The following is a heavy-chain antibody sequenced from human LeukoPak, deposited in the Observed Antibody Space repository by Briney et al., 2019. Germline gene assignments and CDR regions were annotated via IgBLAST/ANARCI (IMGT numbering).Heavy chain of an antibody. J-gene: IGHJ4*02. CDR1: GGSISSYY. Sequence: SETLSLTCTVSGGSISSYYWSWIRQPPGKGLEWIGYIYYSGSTNYNPSLKSRVTISVDTSKNQFSLKLSSVTAADTAVYYCARAPGWNYXYXFDXXGQGTLVTVS. V-gene: IGHV4-59*01. D-gene: IGHD1-7*01. CDR2: IYYSGST. CDR3: ARAPGWNYXYXFDX.